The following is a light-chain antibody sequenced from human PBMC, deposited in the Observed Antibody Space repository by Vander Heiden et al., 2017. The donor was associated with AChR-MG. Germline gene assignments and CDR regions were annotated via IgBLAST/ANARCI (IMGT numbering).Light chain of an antibody. J-gene: IGKJ1*01. CDR2: DAS. Sequence: EIVFTQSPATLSLSPGERATLSCRTSQSVRRYLAWYQQKPGQAPGLLIYDASNRAPGIPDRFSGSGSGTDFTLTISSLEPEDFAVYYCQQRYSWPLTFGQGTKVEIK. CDR1: QSVRRY. CDR3: QQRYSWPLT. V-gene: IGKV3-11*01.